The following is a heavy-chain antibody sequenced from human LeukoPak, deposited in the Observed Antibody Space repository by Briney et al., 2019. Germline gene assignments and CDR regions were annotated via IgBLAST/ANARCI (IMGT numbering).Heavy chain of an antibody. Sequence: GGSLRLSCAASGFSFDDHAMHWVRQAPGKGLEWVSLINWDGSLIYYGDSVRGRFTISKDNSKNSLFLQMHSLRAEDSAFYYCARDMTAHSSAVSGVPGDYWGQGTLVTVSS. CDR1: GFSFDDHA. D-gene: IGHD2-21*02. J-gene: IGHJ4*02. CDR3: ARDMTAHSSAVSGVPGDY. CDR2: INWDGSLI. V-gene: IGHV3-43D*03.